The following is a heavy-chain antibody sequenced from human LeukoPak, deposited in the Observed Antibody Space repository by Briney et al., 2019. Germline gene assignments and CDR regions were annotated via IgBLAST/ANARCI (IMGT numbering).Heavy chain of an antibody. CDR2: ISGSCVIT. J-gene: IGHJ4*02. Sequence: GGPLRLSCTASGFTFSNYAMSWVRQAPGKGLEWVSVISGSCVITYYADSVKGRFTISRDNSKNTLYLQLNSLRAEDTAVYYCAKEWWEPTRDDYFDYWGQGTLVTVSS. D-gene: IGHD1-26*01. V-gene: IGHV3-23*01. CDR3: AKEWWEPTRDDYFDY. CDR1: GFTFSNYA.